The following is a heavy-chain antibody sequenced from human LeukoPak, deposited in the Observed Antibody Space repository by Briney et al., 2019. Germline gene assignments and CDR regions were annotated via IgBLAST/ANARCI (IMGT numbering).Heavy chain of an antibody. Sequence: QPGRSLRLSCAASGFTFSSYAMHWVRQAPGKGLEWVAVIWYDGSNKYYADSVKGRFTLSRDNSKNTLYLQMNSLRAEDTAVYYCAKRNSGNYFDDWGQGSLVTVSS. CDR3: AKRNSGNYFDD. CDR1: GFTFSSYA. CDR2: IWYDGSNK. D-gene: IGHD1-26*01. V-gene: IGHV3-33*06. J-gene: IGHJ4*02.